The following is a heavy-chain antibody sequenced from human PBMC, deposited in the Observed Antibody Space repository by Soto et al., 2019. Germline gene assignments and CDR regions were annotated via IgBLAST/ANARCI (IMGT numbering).Heavy chain of an antibody. J-gene: IGHJ5*02. Sequence: GASVKVSFKASGYTFTSYDINWVRQATGQGLEWMGWMNPNSGNTAYAQKFQGRVTMTRNTSISTAYMELSSLRSEDTAVYYCARERERSGFDPWGQGTLVTVSS. D-gene: IGHD1-26*01. CDR2: MNPNSGNT. CDR3: ARERERSGFDP. CDR1: GYTFTSYD. V-gene: IGHV1-8*01.